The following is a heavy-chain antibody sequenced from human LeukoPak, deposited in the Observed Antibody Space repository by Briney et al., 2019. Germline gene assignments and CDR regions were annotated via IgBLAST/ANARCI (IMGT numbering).Heavy chain of an antibody. D-gene: IGHD6-6*01. CDR3: AKAKAGPYSSSDY. J-gene: IGHJ4*02. CDR2: ISGSDGST. Sequence: PGGSLRLSCAASGFTFSSYAMSWVRQAPGKGLEWVSGISGSDGSTYYAGSVKGRFTISRDNSKSSLSLQMNSLRVEDTAVYYCAKAKAGPYSSSDYWGQGTLVTVSS. V-gene: IGHV3-23*01. CDR1: GFTFSSYA.